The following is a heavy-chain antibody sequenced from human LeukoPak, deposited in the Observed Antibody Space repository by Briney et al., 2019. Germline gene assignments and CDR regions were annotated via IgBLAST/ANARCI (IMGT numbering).Heavy chain of an antibody. J-gene: IGHJ4*02. D-gene: IGHD4-23*01. V-gene: IGHV1-18*01. Sequence: ASVKVSRKASGYTFNTYGISWVRQAPGQGLEWMGWISGNNGYTNYAQKLQGRVTMTTDTSTNTAYMELRSLRSDDTAVYYCGRDLIDYGGNIVYWGQGTLVTVSS. CDR1: GYTFNTYG. CDR3: GRDLIDYGGNIVY. CDR2: ISGNNGYT.